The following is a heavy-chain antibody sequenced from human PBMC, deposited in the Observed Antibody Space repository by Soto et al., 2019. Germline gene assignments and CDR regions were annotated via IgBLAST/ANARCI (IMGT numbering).Heavy chain of an antibody. CDR2: IYYSGGT. CDR1: GGSISSYY. D-gene: IGHD3-10*01. V-gene: IGHV4-59*01. CDR3: ARYKKEARGVIISFYYGMDV. Sequence: SETLSLTCTVSGGSISSYYWSWIRQPPGKGLEWIGYIYYSGGTNYNPSLKSRVTISVDTSKNQFSLKLSSVNAADTAVYYCARYKKEARGVIISFYYGMDVWGQGTTVTVSS. J-gene: IGHJ6*02.